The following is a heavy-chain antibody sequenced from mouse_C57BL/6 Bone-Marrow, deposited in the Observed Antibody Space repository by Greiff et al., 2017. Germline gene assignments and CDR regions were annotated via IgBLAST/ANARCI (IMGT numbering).Heavy chain of an antibody. V-gene: IGHV1-9*01. Sequence: VQLQQSGAELMKPGASVKLSCKATGYTFTGYWIGEILPGSGSTNYNEKFKGKATFTADTSSNTAYMQLSSLTTEDSAIYYCARGDGYYRAWFAYWGQGTLVTVSA. CDR3: ARGDGYYRAWFAY. J-gene: IGHJ3*01. CDR2: ILPGSGST. CDR1: GYTFTGYW. D-gene: IGHD2-3*01.